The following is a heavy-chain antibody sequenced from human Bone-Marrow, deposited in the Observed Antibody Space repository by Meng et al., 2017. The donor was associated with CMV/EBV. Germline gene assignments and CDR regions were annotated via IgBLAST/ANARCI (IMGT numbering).Heavy chain of an antibody. CDR3: ARRLGPYYFDY. Sequence: SETLSLTCTVSGGSISSYYWSWIRQPPGKGLEWIGYIYYSGSTNYNPSLKSRVTISVDTSKNQFSLKLSSVTAADTAVYYCARRLGPYYFDYWGQGTLVTGSS. CDR2: IYYSGST. J-gene: IGHJ4*02. D-gene: IGHD6-6*01. V-gene: IGHV4-59*01. CDR1: GGSISSYY.